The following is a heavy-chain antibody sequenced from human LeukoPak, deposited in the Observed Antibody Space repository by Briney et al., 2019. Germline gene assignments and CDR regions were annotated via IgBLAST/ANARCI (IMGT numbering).Heavy chain of an antibody. Sequence: PSETLSLTCTVSGGSISSYYWSWIRQPPGKGLEWIGEINHSGSTNYNPSLKSRVTISVDTSKNQFSLKLSSVTAADTAVYYCARGLHYDYVWGSYRRSNWFDPWGQGTLVTVSS. V-gene: IGHV4-34*01. CDR2: INHSGST. J-gene: IGHJ5*02. CDR1: GGSISSYY. D-gene: IGHD3-16*02. CDR3: ARGLHYDYVWGSYRRSNWFDP.